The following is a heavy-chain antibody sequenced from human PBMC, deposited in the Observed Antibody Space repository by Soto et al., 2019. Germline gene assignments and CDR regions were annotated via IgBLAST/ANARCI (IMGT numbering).Heavy chain of an antibody. D-gene: IGHD2-21*02. CDR1: GGSLSGGLYS. J-gene: IGHJ6*02. Sequence: PSETLSLTCAVSGGSLSGGLYSWSWIRQPPGKGLEWIGYMYNTGSTIYNPSLKRRVTISVDTSKNQFSLKLNSVTAADTAVYYCARDLWGYCGADCYPLDVWGQGTMVTVSS. CDR3: ARDLWGYCGADCYPLDV. V-gene: IGHV4-61*01. CDR2: MYNTGST.